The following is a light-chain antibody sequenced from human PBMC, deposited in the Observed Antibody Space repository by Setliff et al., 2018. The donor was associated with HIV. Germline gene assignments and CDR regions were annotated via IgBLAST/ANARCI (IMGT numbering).Light chain of an antibody. CDR3: QSYDTSLSGYV. CDR2: GNN. Sequence: QSVLTQPPSVSGAPGQRVTIFCIGGRSNIGTGFDVHWYQQPPGTAPKLLISGNNNRPSGVPDRFSGSKSGISASLAIAGLQAEDEADYYCQSYDTSLSGYVFGTGTKVTVL. CDR1: RSNIGTGFD. V-gene: IGLV1-40*01. J-gene: IGLJ1*01.